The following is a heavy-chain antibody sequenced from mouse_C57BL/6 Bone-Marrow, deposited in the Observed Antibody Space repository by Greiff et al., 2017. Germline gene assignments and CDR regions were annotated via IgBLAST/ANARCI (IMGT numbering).Heavy chain of an antibody. D-gene: IGHD1-1*01. J-gene: IGHJ1*03. CDR3: GRRIYYYGSSGYFDV. V-gene: IGHV14-3*01. Sequence: VQLQQSVAELVRPGASVKLSCTASGFNIKNTYMHWVKQRPEQGLEWIGRIDPANGNTKYAPKFQGKSTITADTSSNTAYLQLSSLTSEDTAIYYCGRRIYYYGSSGYFDVWGTGTTGTVSS. CDR2: IDPANGNT. CDR1: GFNIKNTY.